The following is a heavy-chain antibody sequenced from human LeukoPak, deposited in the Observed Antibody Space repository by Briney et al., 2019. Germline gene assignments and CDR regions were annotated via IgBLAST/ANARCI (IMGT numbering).Heavy chain of an antibody. J-gene: IGHJ4*02. V-gene: IGHV3-15*01. CDR3: ARGYCSSDSCYKGPYDF. CDR2: IKTKSDGGTS. Sequence: GGTLRLSCANSGFIFSKSWMSWVRQAPGKGLEWLGHIKTKSDGGTSDYAAPVKGRFFISRDDSKDTLYLQMNSLKIEDTAVYYCARGYCSSDSCYKGPYDFWGQGTPVTVSS. CDR1: GFIFSKSW. D-gene: IGHD2-2*02.